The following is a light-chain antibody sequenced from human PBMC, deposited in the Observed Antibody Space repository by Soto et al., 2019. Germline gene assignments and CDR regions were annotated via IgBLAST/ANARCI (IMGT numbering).Light chain of an antibody. CDR3: LQHNNYPRT. J-gene: IGKJ1*01. Sequence: DIQMTQSPSSLSASVGDRVTITCRASQGIRNALNWYQQKPGKAPKRLIYAASSLQSGVPSRFSGSGSGTEFTLTISSLQPEDFATYYCLQHNNYPRTFGQGTKVEIK. CDR2: AAS. V-gene: IGKV1-17*01. CDR1: QGIRNA.